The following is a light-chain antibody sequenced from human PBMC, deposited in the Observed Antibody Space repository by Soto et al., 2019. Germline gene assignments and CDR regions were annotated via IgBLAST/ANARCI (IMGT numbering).Light chain of an antibody. CDR3: QQYYSYPRT. J-gene: IGKJ1*01. CDR1: QGISSY. Sequence: AIRMTQSPSSLSASTGDRVTITCRASQGISSYLAWYQQKPGKAPKLLIYAAYNLQSGVPSRFSGSGSGTDFTLTIRCLQSEDFATYYCQQYYSYPRTFGQGTKVEIK. CDR2: AAY. V-gene: IGKV1-8*01.